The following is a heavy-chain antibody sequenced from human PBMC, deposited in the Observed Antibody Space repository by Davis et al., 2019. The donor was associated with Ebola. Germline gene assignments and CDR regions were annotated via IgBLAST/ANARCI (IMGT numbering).Heavy chain of an antibody. V-gene: IGHV4-34*01. CDR3: ARDLSIAVAGTRFVLRHDAFDI. CDR1: GGSFSGYY. CDR2: INHSGST. D-gene: IGHD6-19*01. Sequence: MPSETLSLTCAVYGGSFSGYYWSWIRQPPGKGLEWIGEINHSGSTNYNPSLKSRVTISVDTSKNQFSLKLSSVTAAETAVYYCARDLSIAVAGTRFVLRHDAFDIWGQGTMVTVSS. J-gene: IGHJ3*02.